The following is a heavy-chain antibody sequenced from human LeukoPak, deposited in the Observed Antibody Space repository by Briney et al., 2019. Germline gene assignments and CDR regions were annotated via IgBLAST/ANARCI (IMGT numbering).Heavy chain of an antibody. V-gene: IGHV1-2*02. CDR2: INPNSGGT. J-gene: IGHJ6*02. CDR3: ARATAMVIYYYYGMDV. CDR1: GYTFTGYY. D-gene: IGHD5-18*01. Sequence: ASVKVSCKASGYTFTGYYMHWVRQAPGQGLEWRGWINPNSGGTNYAQKFQGRVTMTRDTSISTAYMELSRLRSDDTAVYYCARATAMVIYYYYGMDVWGQGTTVTVSS.